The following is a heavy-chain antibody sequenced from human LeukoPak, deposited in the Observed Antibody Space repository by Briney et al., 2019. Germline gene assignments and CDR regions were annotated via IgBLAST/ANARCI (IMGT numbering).Heavy chain of an antibody. J-gene: IGHJ6*02. Sequence: GASVKVSCKASGYTFTSYYMHWVRQAPGQGLEWMGIINPSGGATSYAQKFQGRVAMIGDTSMSTVYMQMSSLRIDDTAVYYCAGHSDLGSGSHYPYYYLMDVWGQGTTVTVSS. D-gene: IGHD3-10*01. CDR1: GYTFTSYY. V-gene: IGHV1-46*01. CDR3: AGHSDLGSGSHYPYYYLMDV. CDR2: INPSGGAT.